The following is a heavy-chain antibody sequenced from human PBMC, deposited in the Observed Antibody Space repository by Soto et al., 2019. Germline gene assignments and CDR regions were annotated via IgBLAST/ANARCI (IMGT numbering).Heavy chain of an antibody. Sequence: GGSLRLSCAASGFTVSSNYMSWVRQAPGKGLEWVSVIYSGGSTYYADSVKGRFAISRDNSKNTLYLQMNSLRAEDTAVYYCAREGSGTEPPRPDWFDPWGQGTLVTVSS. D-gene: IGHD3-10*01. CDR3: AREGSGTEPPRPDWFDP. CDR1: GFTVSSNY. CDR2: IYSGGST. V-gene: IGHV3-66*01. J-gene: IGHJ5*02.